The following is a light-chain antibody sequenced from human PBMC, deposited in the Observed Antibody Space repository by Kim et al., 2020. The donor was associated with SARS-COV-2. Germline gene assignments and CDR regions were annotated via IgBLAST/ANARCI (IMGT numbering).Light chain of an antibody. J-gene: IGLJ2*01. CDR1: NNKVGYQG. CDR3: SAWDSRLSAVV. CDR2: RKG. V-gene: IGLV10-54*01. Sequence: QTPTLTSTGNNNKVGYQGAAWLQHRQGHPPKLLSYRKGRRPSGISERLSTSRSGSIASLTITGLQPEDEADYYCSAWDSRLSAVVFGGGTQLTVL.